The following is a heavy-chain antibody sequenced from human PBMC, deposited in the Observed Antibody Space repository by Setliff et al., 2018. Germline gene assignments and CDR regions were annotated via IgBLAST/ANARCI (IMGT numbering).Heavy chain of an antibody. Sequence: PSETLSLTCAVYGGSFSGYYWSWIRQPPGKGLEWIGEINHSGSTNYNPALKRRVTISVDTSKNQFSLKLSSVTAADTAVYYCARRYNFWSGYFDYWGQGTLVTVSS. D-gene: IGHD3-3*01. CDR1: GGSFSGYY. CDR2: INHSGST. CDR3: ARRYNFWSGYFDY. J-gene: IGHJ4*02. V-gene: IGHV4-34*01.